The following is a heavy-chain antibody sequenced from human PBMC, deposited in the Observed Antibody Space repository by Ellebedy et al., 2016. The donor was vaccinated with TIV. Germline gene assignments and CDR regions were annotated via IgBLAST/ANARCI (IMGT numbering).Heavy chain of an antibody. J-gene: IGHJ6*02. CDR2: IDPSDSYT. CDR3: ARSIVVVPAAPGSHGMDV. D-gene: IGHD2-2*01. Sequence: GESLKISXKGSGYSFTSYWISWVRQMPGKGLEWMGRIDPSDSYTNYSPSFQGHVTISADKSISTAYLQWSSLKASDTAMYYCARSIVVVPAAPGSHGMDVWGQGTTVTVSS. CDR1: GYSFTSYW. V-gene: IGHV5-10-1*01.